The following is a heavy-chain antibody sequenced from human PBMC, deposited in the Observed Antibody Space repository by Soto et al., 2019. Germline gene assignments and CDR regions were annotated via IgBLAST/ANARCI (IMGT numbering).Heavy chain of an antibody. Sequence: EVQLLESGGGLVQPGGSLRLSCAASGSTLTRDAMNWVRQAPGKGLEWVSLISGSGGRTYYADSVKGRFTISRDDSKNTLYLQMNSLRAADTAVYYCARDHVGDYGALGGFDYWGQGTLVTVSS. J-gene: IGHJ4*02. CDR1: GSTLTRDA. CDR3: ARDHVGDYGALGGFDY. D-gene: IGHD4-17*01. V-gene: IGHV3-23*01. CDR2: ISGSGGRT.